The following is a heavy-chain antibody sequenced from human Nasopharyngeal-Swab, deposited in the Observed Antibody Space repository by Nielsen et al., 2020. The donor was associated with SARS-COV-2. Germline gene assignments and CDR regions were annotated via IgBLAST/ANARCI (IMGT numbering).Heavy chain of an antibody. D-gene: IGHD6-13*01. Sequence: GGSLRLSCAASGFTFNTYAMSWVRQAPEKGLEWVSTINYSGENTYYADSLKGRFTISRDNSKNTLHLQLNTLTAEDTAMYFCARLGAEYSFSNNWYPSDNWFDPWGQGTLVTVSS. CDR1: GFTFNTYA. V-gene: IGHV3-23*01. CDR2: INYSGENT. CDR3: ARLGAEYSFSNNWYPSDNWFDP. J-gene: IGHJ5*02.